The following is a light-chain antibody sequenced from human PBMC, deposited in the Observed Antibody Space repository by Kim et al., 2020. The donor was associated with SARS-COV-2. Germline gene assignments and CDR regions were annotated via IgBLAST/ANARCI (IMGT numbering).Light chain of an antibody. J-gene: IGKJ2*03. CDR1: QTVLYNSNNKNY. V-gene: IGKV4-1*01. CDR2: WAS. Sequence: RATLNCKSSQTVLYNSNNKNYLAWYQQKHGQAPKLLIYWASIRESGVSDRFSGNGSETDFTLTISSLQAEDVAVYYCQQYYSTPPSFGQGTKLEIK. CDR3: QQYYSTPPS.